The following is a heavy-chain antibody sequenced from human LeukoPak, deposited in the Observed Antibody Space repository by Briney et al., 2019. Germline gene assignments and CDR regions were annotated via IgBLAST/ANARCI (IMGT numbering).Heavy chain of an antibody. CDR1: GFTFSSYA. CDR2: ISGSGGST. J-gene: IGHJ4*02. V-gene: IGHV3-23*01. CDR3: AKNRLRWTTVTTGALTH. Sequence: PGGSLRLSCAASGFTFSSYAMSWVRQAPGKGLEWVSAISGSGGSTYYADSVKGRFTISRDNSKNTLYLQMNSLRAEDTAVYYCAKNRLRWTTVTTGALTHWGQGTLVTVSS. D-gene: IGHD4-17*01.